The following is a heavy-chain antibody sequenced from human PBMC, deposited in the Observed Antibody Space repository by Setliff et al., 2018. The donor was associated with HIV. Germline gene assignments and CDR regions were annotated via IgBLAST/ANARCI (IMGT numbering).Heavy chain of an antibody. CDR2: ISSSGQST. D-gene: IGHD2-8*01. CDR1: GFTFSSYE. CDR3: AKDAGVTRSQSFDM. V-gene: IGHV3-48*03. Sequence: GSLRLSCAASGFTFSSYEMNWVRQAPGKGLEWVSYISSSGQSTYYADSVKGRFIISRDNSKNTFYVQMNSLRAEDTAIYFCAKDAGVTRSQSFDMWGQGTMVTV. J-gene: IGHJ3*02.